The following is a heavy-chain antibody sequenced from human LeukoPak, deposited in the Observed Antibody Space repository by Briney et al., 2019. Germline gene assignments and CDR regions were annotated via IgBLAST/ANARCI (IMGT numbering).Heavy chain of an antibody. CDR2: INPNSGGT. CDR3: ARGDEYHYYYYYMDV. J-gene: IGHJ6*03. D-gene: IGHD2-2*02. CDR1: GYTFTYYS. Sequence: GASVKVSCKSSGYTFTYYSMHWVRQAPGQGLEWMGWINPNSGGTNYAQKFQGRVTMTRDTSISTAYMELSRLRSDDTAVYYCARGDEYHYYYYYMDVWGKGTTVTVSS. V-gene: IGHV1-2*02.